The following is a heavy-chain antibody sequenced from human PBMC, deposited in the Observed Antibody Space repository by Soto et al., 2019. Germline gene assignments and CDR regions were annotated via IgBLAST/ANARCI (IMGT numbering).Heavy chain of an antibody. CDR2: IDSGGGTI. Sequence: EVQLVESGGGLVQPGGSLRLSCAASGFTFSSYSMIWVRQAPGKGLECISYIDSGGGTIYYADSVKGRFTISRDNAKNSLYRQMNSLRAEDTAVYYCASRTSGWYSDYWGLGTLVTVSS. CDR3: ASRTSGWYSDY. V-gene: IGHV3-48*01. CDR1: GFTFSSYS. D-gene: IGHD6-19*01. J-gene: IGHJ4*02.